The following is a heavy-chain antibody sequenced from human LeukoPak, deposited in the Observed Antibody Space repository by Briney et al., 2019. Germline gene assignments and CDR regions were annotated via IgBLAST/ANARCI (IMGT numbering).Heavy chain of an antibody. D-gene: IGHD3-3*01. CDR2: IRYDGSNK. CDR1: GFTFSSYG. V-gene: IGHV3-30*02. Sequence: GGSLRLSCAASGFTFSSYGMHWVRQAPGKGLEWVAFIRYDGSNKYYADSVKGRFTISRDNSKNTLYLQMNSLRAEDTAVNYCAKEHYDFWYYMDVWGKGTTVTVSS. J-gene: IGHJ6*03. CDR3: AKEHYDFWYYMDV.